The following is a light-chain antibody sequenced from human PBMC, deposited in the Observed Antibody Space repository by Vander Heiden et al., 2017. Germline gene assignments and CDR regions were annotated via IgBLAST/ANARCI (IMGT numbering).Light chain of an antibody. Sequence: DIVMTQSPLSLAVTPGEPASISCRSSQSLLHSNGYNSLDWYLQKPGQSPQLLIYLGSNRASGVPDRFSGSGSGTDFTLKISRVEAEDVGLYYCRQALQTPLTFGGGTKVEIK. J-gene: IGKJ4*01. CDR1: QSLLHSNGYNS. CDR3: RQALQTPLT. V-gene: IGKV2-28*01. CDR2: LGS.